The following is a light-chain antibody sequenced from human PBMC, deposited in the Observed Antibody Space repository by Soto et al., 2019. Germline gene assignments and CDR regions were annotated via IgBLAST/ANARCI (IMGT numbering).Light chain of an antibody. V-gene: IGLV1-40*01. Sequence: QSVLTQPPSLSWAPGQRVTISCTVSSSNIGAGYDVHWYQQLPGTAPKLLIYGNSNRPSGVPDRFSGSKSGTSASLAITGLQAEDEADYYCQSYDSSLSGSYVFGTGTKVTVL. J-gene: IGLJ1*01. CDR2: GNS. CDR3: QSYDSSLSGSYV. CDR1: SSNIGAGYD.